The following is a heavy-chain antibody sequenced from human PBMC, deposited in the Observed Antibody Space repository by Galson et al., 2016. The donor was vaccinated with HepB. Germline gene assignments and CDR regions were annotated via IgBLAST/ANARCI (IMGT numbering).Heavy chain of an antibody. CDR1: GGSVTSGSYC. V-gene: IGHV4-61*01. Sequence: ATLSLTCTVSGGSVTSGSYCWRWVRQPPGKGLEWIGYIYYSGRANSNPSLKSRVTISVDTSKNQFSLKLSSVTAADTAMYYCASGWWSQKDYRYGMDVWGQGTTVTVSS. CDR3: ASGWWSQKDYRYGMDV. J-gene: IGHJ6*02. D-gene: IGHD2-15*01. CDR2: IYYSGRA.